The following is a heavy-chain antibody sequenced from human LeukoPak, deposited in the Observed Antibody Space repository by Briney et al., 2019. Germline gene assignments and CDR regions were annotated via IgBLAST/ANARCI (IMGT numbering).Heavy chain of an antibody. CDR1: GGSVTSGSYY. CDR3: ARERAEYSSSWDLRMDAFGI. J-gene: IGHJ3*02. Sequence: PSETLSLTCTVSGGSVTSGSYYWSWIRQPPGKELEWIGYIYYSGSTNYNPSLKSRVTISVDTSKNQFSLKLSSVTAADTAVYYCARERAEYSSSWDLRMDAFGIWGQGTMVTVSS. CDR2: IYYSGST. V-gene: IGHV4-61*01. D-gene: IGHD6-13*01.